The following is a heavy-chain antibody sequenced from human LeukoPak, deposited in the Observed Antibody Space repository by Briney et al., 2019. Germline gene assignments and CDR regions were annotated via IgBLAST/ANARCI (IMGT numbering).Heavy chain of an antibody. CDR2: IRSTANGYAT. CDR3: ARDLGQYYDTSDNWFDP. CDR1: GFTFSGSA. D-gene: IGHD3-22*01. J-gene: IGHJ5*02. V-gene: IGHV3-73*01. Sequence: GGSLRLSCAASGFTFSGSALHWVRQASGKGLEWVGRIRSTANGYATAYAASVKGRFTISRDNAKNTLNLQMNSLRAEDTAVYYCARDLGQYYDTSDNWFDPWGQGTLVTVSS.